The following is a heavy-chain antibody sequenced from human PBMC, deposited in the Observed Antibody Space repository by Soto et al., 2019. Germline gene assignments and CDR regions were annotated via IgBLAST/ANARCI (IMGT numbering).Heavy chain of an antibody. J-gene: IGHJ6*03. CDR2: IYHSGST. CDR3: ARLSGVIVKYYYYMDV. D-gene: IGHD3-16*02. Sequence: SETLSLTCAVSGSSISSGGSSWSWIRQPPGKGLEWIGYIYHSGSTYYNPSLKSRVTISVDRSKNQFSLKLSSVTAADTAVYYCARLSGVIVKYYYYMDVWGKGTTVTVSS. V-gene: IGHV4-30-2*01. CDR1: GSSISSGGSS.